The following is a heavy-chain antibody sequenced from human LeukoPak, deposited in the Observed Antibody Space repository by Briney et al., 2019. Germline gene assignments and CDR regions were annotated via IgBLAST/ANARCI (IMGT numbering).Heavy chain of an antibody. CDR2: TSSDGNNK. J-gene: IGHJ6*02. Sequence: PGGSLRLSCAASGFTLRNYGMHWVRQAPGKGLEWVAVTSSDGNNKYYADSVKGRFTISRDNSKNTLYLQMNSLRVEDTAVYYCLYGMDVWGQGTTVTVSS. V-gene: IGHV3-30*03. CDR3: LYGMDV. CDR1: GFTLRNYG.